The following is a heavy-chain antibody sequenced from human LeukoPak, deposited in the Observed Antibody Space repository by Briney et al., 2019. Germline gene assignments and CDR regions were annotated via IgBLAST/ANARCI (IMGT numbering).Heavy chain of an antibody. D-gene: IGHD3-10*01. Sequence: PGGSLRLSCSASGFTFSSYAMHWVRQAPGKGPEYVSAMSVITGRTFYADSVEGRFTISRDNSGNTLYLQMTSLRPEDTAVYYCVKPARGSGIQYGFDSWGQGTLVTVSS. V-gene: IGHV3-64D*06. CDR1: GFTFSSYA. CDR3: VKPARGSGIQYGFDS. J-gene: IGHJ4*02. CDR2: MSVITGRT.